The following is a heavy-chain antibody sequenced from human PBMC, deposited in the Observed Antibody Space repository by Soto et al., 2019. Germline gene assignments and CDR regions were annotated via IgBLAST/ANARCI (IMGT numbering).Heavy chain of an antibody. Sequence: ASVKVSCKASGYTFTSYAMHWVRQAPGQRLEWMGWINAGNGNTKYSQKFQGRVTITRDTSASTAYMELSSLRSEDTAVYYCARDALDIVVVPAATTTYNWFDPWGQGTLVTVSS. CDR2: INAGNGNT. CDR3: ARDALDIVVVPAATTTYNWFDP. CDR1: GYTFTSYA. V-gene: IGHV1-3*01. D-gene: IGHD2-2*01. J-gene: IGHJ5*02.